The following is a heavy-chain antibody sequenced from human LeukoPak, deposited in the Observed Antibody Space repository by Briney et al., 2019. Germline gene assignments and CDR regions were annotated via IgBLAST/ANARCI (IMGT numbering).Heavy chain of an antibody. Sequence: SETLSLTCTVSGYSISSGYAWNWIRQPPGKGLEWIAYIYHSGTTYYNPSLKSRATISVDKSKNQFSLKLSSVTAADTAVYYCARRPGYSSGWLDYWGQGTLVTVSS. CDR2: IYHSGTT. CDR3: ARRPGYSSGWLDY. CDR1: GYSISSGYA. J-gene: IGHJ4*02. D-gene: IGHD6-19*01. V-gene: IGHV4-38-2*02.